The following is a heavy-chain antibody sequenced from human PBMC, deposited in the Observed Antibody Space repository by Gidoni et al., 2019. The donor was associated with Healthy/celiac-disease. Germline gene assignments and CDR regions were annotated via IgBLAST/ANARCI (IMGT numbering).Heavy chain of an antibody. V-gene: IGHV3-7*01. CDR2: IKQDGSEK. CDR3: ARDSHYYDSSGYRY. D-gene: IGHD3-22*01. Sequence: EVQLVESGGGLVQPGGSLRLSCAASGFTFSSDWMSWVRQAPGKGLEWVDNIKQDGSEKDYVDSVKGRFTISRDNAKNSQYLQMNSLRAEDTAVYYCARDSHYYDSSGYRYWGQGTLVTVSS. CDR1: GFTFSSDW. J-gene: IGHJ4*02.